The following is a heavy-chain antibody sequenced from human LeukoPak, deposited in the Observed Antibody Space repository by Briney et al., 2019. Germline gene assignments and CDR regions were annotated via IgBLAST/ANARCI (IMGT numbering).Heavy chain of an antibody. D-gene: IGHD4-17*01. CDR2: TRNKANSYTT. CDR3: ARDWSVTYYGMDV. Sequence: GGSLRLSCAASGSTFSDHYMDWVRQAPGKGLEWVGRTRNKANSYTTEYAASVKGRFTISRDDSKNSLYLQMNSLKTEDTAVYYCARDWSVTYYGMDVWGQGTTVTVSS. J-gene: IGHJ6*02. V-gene: IGHV3-72*01. CDR1: GSTFSDHY.